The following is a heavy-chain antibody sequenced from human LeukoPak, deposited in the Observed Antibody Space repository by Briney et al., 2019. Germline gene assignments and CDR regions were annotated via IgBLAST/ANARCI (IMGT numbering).Heavy chain of an antibody. CDR3: ARQAGLDDGDYYGMDV. D-gene: IGHD4-17*01. V-gene: IGHV4-39*01. CDR1: GGSISSSSYY. J-gene: IGHJ6*02. CDR2: IYYSGST. Sequence: PSETLSLTCTVSGGSISSSSYYWGWIRQPPGKGLEWIGSIYYSGSTYYNPSLKSRVTISVDTSKNQFSLKLSSVTAADTAVYYCARQAGLDDGDYYGMDVWGQGTTVTVSS.